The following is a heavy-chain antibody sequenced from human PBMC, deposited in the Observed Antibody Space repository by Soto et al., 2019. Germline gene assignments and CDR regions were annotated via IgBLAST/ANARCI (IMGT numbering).Heavy chain of an antibody. D-gene: IGHD2-21*02. Sequence: LSLTCTVSGGSINSRSYYWGWIRQSPGKGLEWIGSIYYSGSTYYNPSLKSRVAMSVDTSKNQFSLKLRSVSAADTAVYYCARQRTSVVTQAYFDDWGQGSLVTVSS. CDR2: IYYSGST. V-gene: IGHV4-39*01. J-gene: IGHJ4*02. CDR1: GGSINSRSYY. CDR3: ARQRTSVVTQAYFDD.